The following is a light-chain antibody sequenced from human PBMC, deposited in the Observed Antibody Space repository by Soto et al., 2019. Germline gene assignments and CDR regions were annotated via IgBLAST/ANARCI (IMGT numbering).Light chain of an antibody. J-gene: IGLJ3*02. CDR2: GTR. CDR1: NSNLGAGYD. Sequence: QSVLTQPPSVSGAPGQRVTISCTGNNSNLGAGYDVHGYQQLPGAAPKLVIVGTRNRPSGVPERFSGSKSGTSASLAITGLQAEDEADYYCQAYDYSLTASVFGGGTQLTVL. V-gene: IGLV1-40*01. CDR3: QAYDYSLTASV.